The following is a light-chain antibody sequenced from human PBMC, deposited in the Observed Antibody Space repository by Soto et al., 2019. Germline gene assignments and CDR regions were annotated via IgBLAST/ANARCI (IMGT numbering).Light chain of an antibody. J-gene: IGLJ2*01. V-gene: IGLV2-14*01. Sequence: QYVLTQPASVSGSPGQSITISCTGNSSDVGGYNYVSWYQQHPGKAPKLMIYDVSNRPSGVSNRFSGSKSGNTASLTISGLQAEDEADYYCSSYTSSSTYVVFGGGTKLTVL. CDR2: DVS. CDR1: SSDVGGYNY. CDR3: SSYTSSSTYVV.